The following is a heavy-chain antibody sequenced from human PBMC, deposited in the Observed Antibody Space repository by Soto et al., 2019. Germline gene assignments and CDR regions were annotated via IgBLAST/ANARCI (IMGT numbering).Heavy chain of an antibody. Sequence: ASVKVSCKASAYTFSGYYIHWVRQAPGQRLEWMGCINPNSGDTNYAQKFQGWVTMSRDTSISTAYMELSRLRSDDTAVYYCARGAGVRGVTSEYYYDAMDVWCQGTTVTVSS. J-gene: IGHJ6*02. D-gene: IGHD3-10*01. V-gene: IGHV1-2*04. CDR2: INPNSGDT. CDR1: AYTFSGYY. CDR3: ARGAGVRGVTSEYYYDAMDV.